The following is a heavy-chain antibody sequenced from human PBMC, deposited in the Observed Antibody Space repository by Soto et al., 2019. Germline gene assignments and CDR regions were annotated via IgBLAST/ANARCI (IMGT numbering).Heavy chain of an antibody. J-gene: IGHJ4*02. D-gene: IGHD1-1*01. CDR1: GYTFTSYA. Sequence: GASVKVSCKASGYTFTSYAMHWVRQAPGQRLEWMGWINAGNGNTKYSQKFQGRVTITRDTSASTAYMELSSLRSEDTAVYYCARSLEPRRRDFDYWGQGTLVTVSS. V-gene: IGHV1-3*01. CDR2: INAGNGNT. CDR3: ARSLEPRRRDFDY.